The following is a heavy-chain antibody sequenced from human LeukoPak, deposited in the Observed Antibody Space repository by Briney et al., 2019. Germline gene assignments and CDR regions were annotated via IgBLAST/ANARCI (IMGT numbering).Heavy chain of an antibody. J-gene: IGHJ2*01. V-gene: IGHV4-59*01. CDR3: ARGFTAPFWYFDL. D-gene: IGHD3-16*01. Sequence: SETLSLTCTVSGGSISSYYWSWIRQPPGKGREWIGYIYYSGSTNYNPSLKSRVTISVDTSKNQFSLKLSSVTAADTAVYYCARGFTAPFWYFDLWGRGTLVTVSS. CDR2: IYYSGST. CDR1: GGSISSYY.